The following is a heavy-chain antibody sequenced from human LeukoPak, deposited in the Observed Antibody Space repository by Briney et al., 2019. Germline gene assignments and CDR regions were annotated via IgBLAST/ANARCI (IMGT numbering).Heavy chain of an antibody. V-gene: IGHV3-30*18. J-gene: IGHJ4*02. CDR2: ISYDGSNK. CDR3: AKDQGGHADY. Sequence: GGSLRLSRAASGFTFSSYAMSWVRQAPGKGLEWVAVISYDGSNKYYADSVKGRFTISRDNSKNTLYLQMNSLRAEDTAVYYCAKDQGGHADYWGQGTLVTASS. D-gene: IGHD2-15*01. CDR1: GFTFSSYA.